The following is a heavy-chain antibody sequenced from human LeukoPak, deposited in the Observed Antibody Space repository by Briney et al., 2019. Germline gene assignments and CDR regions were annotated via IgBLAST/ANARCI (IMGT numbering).Heavy chain of an antibody. CDR2: IYAGGNT. CDR1: GGSISNYY. J-gene: IGHJ4*02. Sequence: KASETLSLTCTVSGGSISNYYWSWIRQPAGKGLEWIGRIYAGGNTDHNPSLKSRVTMSVDSSKNQFSLRLSSVTAADTAVYYCAREHKVYDGDGYYYGHWGQGTLVTVSS. D-gene: IGHD2-21*02. CDR3: AREHKVYDGDGYYYGH. V-gene: IGHV4-4*07.